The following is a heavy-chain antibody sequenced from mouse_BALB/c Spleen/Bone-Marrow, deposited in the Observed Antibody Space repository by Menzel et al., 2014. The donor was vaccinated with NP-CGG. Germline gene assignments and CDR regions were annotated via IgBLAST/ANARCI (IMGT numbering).Heavy chain of an antibody. CDR2: INPSNGGT. CDR3: TREGDSPFAY. Sequence: VKLMESGAELVKPGASVKLSCKASGYTFTSYYMYWVKQRPGQGLEWIGEINPSNGGTNFNEKFKSKATLTVDKSSSTAYMQLSSLTSEASAVYYCTREGDSPFAYWGQGTLVTVSA. CDR1: GYTFTSYY. D-gene: IGHD2-13*01. J-gene: IGHJ3*01. V-gene: IGHV1S81*02.